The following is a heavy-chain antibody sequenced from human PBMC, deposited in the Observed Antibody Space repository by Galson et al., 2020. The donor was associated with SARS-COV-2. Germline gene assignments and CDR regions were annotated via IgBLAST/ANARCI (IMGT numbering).Heavy chain of an antibody. D-gene: IGHD2-21*02. J-gene: IGHJ4*02. V-gene: IGHV3-21*01. CDR2: IRSSSSYI. Sequence: KIGESLKISCAASGFTFSAYSMNWVRQAPGKGLEWVSSIRSSSSYIYYADPVKGRFTISRDNAKNSLYLQMDSLRAEDTAVYYCARGSYCGGDCFMFYFDYWGQGALVTVSS. CDR3: ARGSYCGGDCFMFYFDY. CDR1: GFTFSAYS.